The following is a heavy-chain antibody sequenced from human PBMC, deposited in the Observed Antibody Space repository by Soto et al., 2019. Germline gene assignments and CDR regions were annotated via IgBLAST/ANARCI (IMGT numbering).Heavy chain of an antibody. V-gene: IGHV5-10-1*01. Sequence: RGESLKISCKGSGYSFTSYWISWVRQMPGKGLEWMGRIDPSDSYTNYSPSFQGHVTISADKSISTAYLQWSSLKASDTAMYYCARRNYYYDSSGYYSYYYYGMDVWGQGTTVTVSS. CDR3: ARRNYYYDSSGYYSYYYYGMDV. CDR2: IDPSDSYT. CDR1: GYSFTSYW. J-gene: IGHJ6*02. D-gene: IGHD3-22*01.